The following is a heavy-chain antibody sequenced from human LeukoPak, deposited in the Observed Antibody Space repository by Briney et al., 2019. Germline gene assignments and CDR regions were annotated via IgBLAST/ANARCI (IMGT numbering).Heavy chain of an antibody. V-gene: IGHV1-24*01. CDR3: ATDRRYYDSTYAFDI. CDR1: GYTLTELS. D-gene: IGHD3-22*01. CDR2: FDPEDGET. Sequence: ASVKVSCKVSGYTLTELSMHWVRQAPGKGLEWMGGFDPEDGETIYAQKFQGRVTMTEDTSTDTAYMELSSLKSEDTAVYYCATDRRYYDSTYAFDIWGQGTMVTVSS. J-gene: IGHJ3*02.